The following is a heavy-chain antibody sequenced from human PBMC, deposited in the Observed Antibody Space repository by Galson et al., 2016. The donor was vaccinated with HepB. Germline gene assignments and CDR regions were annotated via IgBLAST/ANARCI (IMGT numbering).Heavy chain of an antibody. CDR2: IWYDRGKE. CDR3: ARGSSSRSIYYYYYYTMDV. CDR1: GFTFSHYG. J-gene: IGHJ6*02. D-gene: IGHD6-6*01. V-gene: IGHV3-33*01. Sequence: SLRLSCVASGFTFSHYGMHWVRQAPGKGLEWVAVIWYDRGKEYYTESVKGRFTISRDNSKNTLYLEMNTLRVEDTAVYFCARGSSSRSIYYYYYYTMDVWGQGTTVAVAS.